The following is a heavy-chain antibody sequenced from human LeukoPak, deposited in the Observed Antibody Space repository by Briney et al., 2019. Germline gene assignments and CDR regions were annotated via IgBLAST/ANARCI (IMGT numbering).Heavy chain of an antibody. CDR2: INHSGST. J-gene: IGHJ4*02. Sequence: SETLSLTCAVYGGSFSGYYWSWIRQPPGKGLEWIGEINHSGSTNYNPSLKSRVTISVDTSKNQFSLKLSSVTAADTAVYYCASSSGGDTHFDYWAREPWSPSPQ. CDR1: GGSFSGYY. CDR3: ASSSGGDTHFDY. D-gene: IGHD2-21*02. V-gene: IGHV4-34*01.